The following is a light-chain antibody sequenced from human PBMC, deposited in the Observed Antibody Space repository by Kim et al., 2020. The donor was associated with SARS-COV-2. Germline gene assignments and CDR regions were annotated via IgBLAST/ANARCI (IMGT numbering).Light chain of an antibody. CDR2: DVY. J-gene: IGLJ1*01. Sequence: GQSITIACTGTSNDVGGYNYVSWYQQHPGKAPKLIIYDVYSRPSGVSNRFSGSKSGNTASLTISGLQAEDEADYYCSSYTTSNTYVFATGTKVTVL. CDR1: SNDVGGYNY. CDR3: SSYTTSNTYV. V-gene: IGLV2-14*03.